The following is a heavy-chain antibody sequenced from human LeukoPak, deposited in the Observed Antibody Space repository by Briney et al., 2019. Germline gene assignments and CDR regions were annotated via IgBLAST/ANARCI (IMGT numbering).Heavy chain of an antibody. V-gene: IGHV3-48*02. Sequence: GGSLRLSCAASGFTFSSYAMNWVRQAPGKGLEWVSFISSSSTTIYYAASVKGRFTISRDNAKNSLYLQMNSLRDEDTAVYYCARDRGYYFDYWGQGTLVTVSS. CDR2: ISSSSTTI. CDR1: GFTFSSYA. J-gene: IGHJ4*02. D-gene: IGHD3-22*01. CDR3: ARDRGYYFDY.